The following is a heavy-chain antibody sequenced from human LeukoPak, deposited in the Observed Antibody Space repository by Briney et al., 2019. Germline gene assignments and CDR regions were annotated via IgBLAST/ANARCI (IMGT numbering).Heavy chain of an antibody. D-gene: IGHD3-3*01. V-gene: IGHV1-2*02. Sequence: ASVKVSCKASGYTFTGYYMHWVRQAPGQGLEWMGWINPNSGGTNYAQKFQGRVTMTRDTSISTAYMELSRLRSDDTAVYYCARGDRILITIFGVVPKYFDYWGQGTLVTVSS. CDR2: INPNSGGT. CDR1: GYTFTGYY. CDR3: ARGDRILITIFGVVPKYFDY. J-gene: IGHJ4*02.